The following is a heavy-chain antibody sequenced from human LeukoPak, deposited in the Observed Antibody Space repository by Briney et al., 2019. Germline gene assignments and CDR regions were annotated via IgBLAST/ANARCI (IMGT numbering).Heavy chain of an antibody. Sequence: ETLSLTCALSGVSFNVYYWRWVRHTPGKGREWIGEINHSGYTNDSPSPKSRVTLSIDTSRKQYSLNVRSVTVADTGIYYCTRMTTGHDYWGQGTLVTVPS. CDR3: TRMTTGHDY. D-gene: IGHD4-17*01. V-gene: IGHV4-34*01. J-gene: IGHJ4*02. CDR2: INHSGYT. CDR1: GVSFNVYY.